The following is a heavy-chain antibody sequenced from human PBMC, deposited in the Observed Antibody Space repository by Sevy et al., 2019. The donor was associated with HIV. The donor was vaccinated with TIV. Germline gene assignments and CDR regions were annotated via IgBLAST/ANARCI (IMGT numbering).Heavy chain of an antibody. CDR3: AGENAWGRGYS. J-gene: IGHJ4*02. V-gene: IGHV4-59*08. Sequence: SETLSLTCTVSGGSITSLYWNWIRQPPGKGREWIANIYYKGHINYNPSLKSRVTLSLDPSKHRFSLRLSSVTAAVTAMYYCAGENAWGRGYSWGQGTLVTVSS. CDR1: GGSITSLY. D-gene: IGHD1-26*01. CDR2: IYYKGHI.